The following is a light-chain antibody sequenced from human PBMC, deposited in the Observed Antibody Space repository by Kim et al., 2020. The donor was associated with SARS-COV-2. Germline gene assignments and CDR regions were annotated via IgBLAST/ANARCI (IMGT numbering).Light chain of an antibody. Sequence: GQTVRITCQEDSLRSYYASWYQQKPGQAPVLVIYGKNNRPSGIPDRFSGSSSGNTASLTITGAQAEDEADYYCNSRDSSGNHHVVFGGGTKLTVL. J-gene: IGLJ2*01. CDR3: NSRDSSGNHHVV. CDR2: GKN. CDR1: SLRSYY. V-gene: IGLV3-19*01.